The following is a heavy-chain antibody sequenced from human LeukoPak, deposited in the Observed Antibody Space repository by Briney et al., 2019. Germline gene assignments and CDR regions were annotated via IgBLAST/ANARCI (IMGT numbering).Heavy chain of an antibody. CDR1: GGTFSSYA. V-gene: IGHV1-18*01. CDR3: ARDQTPPSDMDV. Sequence: GSSVKVSCKASGGTFSSYAISWVRQAPGQGLEWMGWISAYNGNTNYAQKLQGRVTMTTDTSTSTAYMELRSLRSDDTAVYYCARDQTPPSDMDVWGKGTTVTVSS. J-gene: IGHJ6*03. CDR2: ISAYNGNT.